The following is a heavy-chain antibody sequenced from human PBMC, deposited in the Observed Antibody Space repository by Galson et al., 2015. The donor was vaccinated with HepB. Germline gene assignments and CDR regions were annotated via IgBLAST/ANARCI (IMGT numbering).Heavy chain of an antibody. CDR2: IKSTTDGGTT. Sequence: SLRLSCAASGFTFNNAWMSWVRQAPGKGLEWVGRIKSTTDGGTTDYAAPVKGRFTISRNDSKNTLYLQMNSLRTEDTAVYYCTPAALYDFWSGARWGQGTLVTVSS. D-gene: IGHD3-3*01. CDR3: TPAALYDFWSGAR. CDR1: GFTFNNAW. V-gene: IGHV3-15*01. J-gene: IGHJ4*02.